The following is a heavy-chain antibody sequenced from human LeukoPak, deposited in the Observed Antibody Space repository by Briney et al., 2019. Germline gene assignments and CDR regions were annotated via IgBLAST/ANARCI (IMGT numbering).Heavy chain of an antibody. CDR3: ARDPITYYGMDV. D-gene: IGHD1-14*01. CDR2: INAGNGNT. Sequence: ASVKVSCKASGYTFTSYAMHWVRQAPGQRLKWMGWINAGNGNTKYSQKFQGRVTITRDTSASTAYMELSSLRSEDTAVYYCARDPITYYGMDVWDQGTTVTVSS. J-gene: IGHJ6*02. CDR1: GYTFTSYA. V-gene: IGHV1-3*01.